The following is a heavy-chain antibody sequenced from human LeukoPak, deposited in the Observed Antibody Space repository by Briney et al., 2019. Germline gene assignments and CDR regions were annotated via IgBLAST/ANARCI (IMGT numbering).Heavy chain of an antibody. Sequence: GGSLRLSCAASGFTFNIYAMIWVRLAPGKGLQWVASMCGSSGCTYYADSVKGRFTISRDNSKNTLYLQMNSLRAEDPAIYYCARDRPNYHESNGHYYQRDGDHWGQGTLVTVSS. CDR2: MCGSSGCT. J-gene: IGHJ5*02. CDR1: GFTFNIYA. D-gene: IGHD3-10*01. CDR3: ARDRPNYHESNGHYYQRDGDH. V-gene: IGHV3-23*01.